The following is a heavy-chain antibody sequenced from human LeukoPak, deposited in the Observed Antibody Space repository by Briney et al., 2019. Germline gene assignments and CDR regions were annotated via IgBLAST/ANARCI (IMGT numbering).Heavy chain of an antibody. J-gene: IGHJ4*02. V-gene: IGHV4-59*01. Sequence: PETLSLTCTVSGGSISSYYWSLIRQPPWKGLEWIGYIYYSGSTNYNPSLKSRVTISVDTSKNQFSLKLSSVTAADTAVYYCARAPNLGSYLDYWGQGTLVTVSS. CDR2: IYYSGST. D-gene: IGHD1-26*01. CDR3: ARAPNLGSYLDY. CDR1: GGSISSYY.